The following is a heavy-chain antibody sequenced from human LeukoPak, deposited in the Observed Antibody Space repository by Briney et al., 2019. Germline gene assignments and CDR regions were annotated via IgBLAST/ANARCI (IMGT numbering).Heavy chain of an antibody. J-gene: IGHJ6*03. D-gene: IGHD3-10*01. CDR3: AKSPKSSAITMVRGPSYYYYYMDV. Sequence: PSETLSLTCTVSGGSISSSSYYWGWIRQPPGKGLEWIGSIYYSGSTYYNPSLKSRVTISVDTSKNQFSLKLSSVTAADTAVYYCAKSPKSSAITMVRGPSYYYYYMDVWGKGTTVTISS. CDR2: IYYSGST. CDR1: GGSISSSSYY. V-gene: IGHV4-39*07.